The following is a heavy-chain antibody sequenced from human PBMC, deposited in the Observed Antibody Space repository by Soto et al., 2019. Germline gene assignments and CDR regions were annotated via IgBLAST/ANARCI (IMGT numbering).Heavy chain of an antibody. CDR3: ARGRSTSWFSDY. CDR1: GYTFTSYD. CDR2: MNPNSGNT. Sequence: QVQLVQSGAEVKKPGASVKVSCKTSGYTFTSYDINWVRQATGHGLEWMGWMNPNSGNTGYGQNLQGRVTMTRNTSISTAYMELSGLRSDDTAVYYCARGRSTSWFSDYWGQGTLVTVSS. D-gene: IGHD6-13*01. J-gene: IGHJ4*02. V-gene: IGHV1-8*01.